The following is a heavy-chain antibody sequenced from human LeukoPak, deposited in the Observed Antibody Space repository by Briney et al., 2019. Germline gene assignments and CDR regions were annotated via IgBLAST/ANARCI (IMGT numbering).Heavy chain of an antibody. D-gene: IGHD6-6*01. CDR2: IDGDGDK. V-gene: IGHV2-70*11. Sequence: ESGPTLVNPTQTLTLTCTFSGFSLDSSELCVSWIRQPPGKALEWLACIDGDGDKYYRTSLRTRLSISKDTAEKQVVLKMTNVEPVDTGTYYCARMARSSSDDLLDYWGQGTQVTVSS. CDR1: GFSLDSSELC. J-gene: IGHJ4*02. CDR3: ARMARSSSDDLLDY.